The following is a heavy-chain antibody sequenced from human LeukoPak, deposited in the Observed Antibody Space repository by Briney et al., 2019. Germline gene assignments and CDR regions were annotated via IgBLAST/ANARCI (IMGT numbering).Heavy chain of an antibody. CDR2: IYHSGST. V-gene: IGHV4-38-2*01. CDR1: GYSISSGYY. D-gene: IGHD3-22*01. Sequence: PSETLSLTCAVSGYSISSGYYWGWIRQPPGKGLEWIGSIYHSGSTYYKPSLKSRVTISVDTSKNQFSLKLSSVTAADTAVYYCARQALDYYDSSGPNNWFDPWGQGTLVTVSS. CDR3: ARQALDYYDSSGPNNWFDP. J-gene: IGHJ5*02.